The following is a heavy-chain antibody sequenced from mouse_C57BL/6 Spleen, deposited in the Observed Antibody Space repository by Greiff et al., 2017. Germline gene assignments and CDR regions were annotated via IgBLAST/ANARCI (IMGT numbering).Heavy chain of an antibody. CDR3: TREAGTLYFDY. D-gene: IGHD4-1*01. J-gene: IGHJ2*01. CDR1: GFTFSSYA. V-gene: IGHV5-9-1*02. CDR2: ISSGGDYI. Sequence: EVKLQESGEGLVKPGGSLKLSCAASGFTFSSYAMSWVRQTPEKRLEWVAYISSGGDYIYYADTVKGRFTISRDNARNTLYLQMSSLKSEDTAMYYCTREAGTLYFDYWGQGTTLTVSS.